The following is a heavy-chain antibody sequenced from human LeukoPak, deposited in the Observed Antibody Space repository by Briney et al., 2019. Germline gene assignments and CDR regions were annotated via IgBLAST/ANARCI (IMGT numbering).Heavy chain of an antibody. D-gene: IGHD3-16*01. CDR3: AKASSAYRPYFFDS. CDR2: ISGGGAST. Sequence: PGGSLRLSCAASGLTFSDYAMAWVRQAPGQGLEWVLAISGGGASTYYADSVKGRFTISRDNSKNTLFLEMSSLRAEDSALYYCAKASSAYRPYFFDSWGQGTLVTVSS. CDR1: GLTFSDYA. J-gene: IGHJ4*02. V-gene: IGHV3-23*01.